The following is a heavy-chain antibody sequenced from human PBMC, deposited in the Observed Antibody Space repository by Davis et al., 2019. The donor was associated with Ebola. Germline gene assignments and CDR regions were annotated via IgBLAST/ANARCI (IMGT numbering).Heavy chain of an antibody. CDR2: IRYDGSNK. J-gene: IGHJ4*02. Sequence: GESLKISCAASGFTFSSYGMHWVRQAPGKGLEWVAFIRYDGSNKYYADSVKGRFTISRDNAKNTLYLQMNSLRAEDTAVYYCARGYYFGSGNYQPLDYWGQGTLVTVSS. CDR3: ARGYYFGSGNYQPLDY. V-gene: IGHV3-30*02. CDR1: GFTFSSYG. D-gene: IGHD3-10*01.